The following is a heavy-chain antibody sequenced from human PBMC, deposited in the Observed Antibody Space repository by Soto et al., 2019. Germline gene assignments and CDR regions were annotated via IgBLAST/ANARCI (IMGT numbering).Heavy chain of an antibody. D-gene: IGHD2-21*02. V-gene: IGHV2-5*02. J-gene: IGHJ6*02. CDR3: AHSRCGGDCLQSYSSHYYYGMDV. Sequence: QITLKESGPTLVKPTQTLTLTCTFSGFSLSTGGVGVGWIRQPPGEALEWLALIYWDNDKRYSPSLKSRLTITKDAPQNQVVLTMPNMDPVDTATYYCAHSRCGGDCLQSYSSHYYYGMDVWGQGTTVTVSS. CDR2: IYWDNDK. CDR1: GFSLSTGGVG.